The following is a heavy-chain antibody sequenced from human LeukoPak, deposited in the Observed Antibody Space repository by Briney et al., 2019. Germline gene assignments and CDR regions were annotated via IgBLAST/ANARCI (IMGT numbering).Heavy chain of an antibody. J-gene: IGHJ4*02. D-gene: IGHD3-10*01. Sequence: PSETLSLTCTVSGGSISSYYWSWIRQPPGKGLEWIGYIYTSGSTNYNPSLKSRVTISVDTSKNQFSLKLSSVTAADTAVYYCAREGYGSGSYYNSPLYYFDYWGQGTLVTVSS. CDR1: GGSISSYY. V-gene: IGHV4-4*09. CDR2: IYTSGST. CDR3: AREGYGSGSYYNSPLYYFDY.